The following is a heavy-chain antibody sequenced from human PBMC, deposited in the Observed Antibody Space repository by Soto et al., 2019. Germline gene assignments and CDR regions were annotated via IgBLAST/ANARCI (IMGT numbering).Heavy chain of an antibody. CDR3: AREVSEGHLTYNYKYYGMDV. V-gene: IGHV4-30-2*01. Sequence: SETLSLTCAASGGSISSVGYSWSWIRQPPGKGLEWIGYIYHSGSTYYNPSLKSRVTISVDRSQNLFSLKLTSVTAADTAVYYCAREVSEGHLTYNYKYYGMDVWGQGTTVTVSS. CDR1: GGSISSVGYS. J-gene: IGHJ6*02. D-gene: IGHD2-21*01. CDR2: IYHSGST.